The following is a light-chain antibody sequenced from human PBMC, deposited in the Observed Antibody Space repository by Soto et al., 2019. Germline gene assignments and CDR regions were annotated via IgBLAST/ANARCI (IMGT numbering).Light chain of an antibody. V-gene: IGLV1-44*01. CDR2: TNN. J-gene: IGLJ1*01. CDR1: TSDIGTNA. CDR3: ATWHDSFYV. Sequence: QSVLTQPPSASGTPGQRVTVSCSGSTSDIGTNAVNWFQHLPGTAPRLLIYTNNQRPSGVPDRFSGSKSVTSASLAISGLQSEDEATYYCATWHDSFYVFGTGTKLTVL.